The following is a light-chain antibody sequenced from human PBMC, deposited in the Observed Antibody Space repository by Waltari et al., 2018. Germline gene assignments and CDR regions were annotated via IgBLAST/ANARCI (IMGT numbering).Light chain of an antibody. J-gene: IGKJ4*01. Sequence: DIQMTQSPSSLSASVGDRVTITCRASQSISSYLNWYQQKPGKAPKLQIYAASSLQSGVPSRFSGSGSGTDFTLTISSLQPEDFATYYCQQSYSTPQTFGGGTKVEIK. CDR1: QSISSY. V-gene: IGKV1-39*01. CDR3: QQSYSTPQT. CDR2: AAS.